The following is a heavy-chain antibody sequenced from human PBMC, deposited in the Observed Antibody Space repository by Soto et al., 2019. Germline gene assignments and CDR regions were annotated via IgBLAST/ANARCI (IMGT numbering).Heavy chain of an antibody. J-gene: IGHJ6*02. CDR2: INHSGST. CDR1: GGSFSGYY. Sequence: PSETLSLTCAVCGGSFSGYYWSWIRQPPGKGLEWIGEINHSGSTNYNPSLKSRVTISVDTSKNQFSLKLSSVTAADTAVYYCARGGFHSDFWSGYSYYYRMDVWGQGTKVTVYS. V-gene: IGHV4-34*01. D-gene: IGHD3-3*01. CDR3: ARGGFHSDFWSGYSYYYRMDV.